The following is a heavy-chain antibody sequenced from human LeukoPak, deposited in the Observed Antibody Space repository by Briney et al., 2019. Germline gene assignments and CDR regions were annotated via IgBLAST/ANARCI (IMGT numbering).Heavy chain of an antibody. V-gene: IGHV3-48*04. CDR1: GFTFSSYG. CDR3: ARDNGIFGVVTAFDY. Sequence: GRSLRLSCAASGFTFSSYGMHWVRQAPGKGLEWVSYISSSGSTIYYADSVKGRFTISRDNAKNSLYLQMNSLRAEDTAVYYCARDNGIFGVVTAFDYWGQGTLVTVSS. J-gene: IGHJ4*02. D-gene: IGHD3-3*01. CDR2: ISSSGSTI.